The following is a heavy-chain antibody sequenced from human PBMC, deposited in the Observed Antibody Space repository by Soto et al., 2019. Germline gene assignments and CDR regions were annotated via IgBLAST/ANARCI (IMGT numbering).Heavy chain of an antibody. D-gene: IGHD2-2*01. CDR1: GGSISSYY. V-gene: IGHV4-59*12. CDR3: ARDVGSSHGPGPPHYFDY. CDR2: IYYSGST. J-gene: IGHJ4*02. Sequence: SETLSLTCTVSGGSISSYYWSWIRQPPGKGLEWIGYIYYSGSTYYTPSLKSRATISLDTSRNQFFLNLNSVTAADTAVYYCARDVGSSHGPGPPHYFDYWGQETLVTVSS.